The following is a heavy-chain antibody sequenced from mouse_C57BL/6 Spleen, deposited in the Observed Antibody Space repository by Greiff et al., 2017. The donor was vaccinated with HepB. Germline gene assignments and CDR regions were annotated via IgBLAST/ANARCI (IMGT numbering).Heavy chain of an antibody. CDR3: TTDGYFY. CDR1: GFNIKDDY. J-gene: IGHJ3*01. V-gene: IGHV14-4*01. Sequence: EVKLQESGAELVRPGASVKLSCTASGFNIKDDYMHWVKQRPEQGLEWIGWIDPENGDTEYASKFQGKATITADTSSNTAYLQLSSLTSEDTAVYYCTTDGYFYGGQGTLVTVSA. CDR2: IDPENGDT. D-gene: IGHD2-3*01.